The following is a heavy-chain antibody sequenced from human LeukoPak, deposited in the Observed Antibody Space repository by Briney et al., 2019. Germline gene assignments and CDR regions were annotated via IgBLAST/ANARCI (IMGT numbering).Heavy chain of an antibody. D-gene: IGHD3-10*01. CDR1: GYTFTGYY. CDR3: ATSGRFGEYFDF. V-gene: IGHV1-2*02. J-gene: IGHJ4*02. CDR2: INPNSGGT. Sequence: ASVKVSCKASGYTFTGYYMHWVRQAPGQGLEWMGWINPNSGGTSYGQKLQGRVTMTRDTSISTGYMELSRLRSDDTAVYYCATSGRFGEYFDFWGQGTLVTVSS.